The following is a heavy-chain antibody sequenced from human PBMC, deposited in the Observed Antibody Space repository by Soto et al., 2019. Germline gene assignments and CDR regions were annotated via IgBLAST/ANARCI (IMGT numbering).Heavy chain of an antibody. CDR3: ARRRRNFAY. CDR2: IFSSGST. CDR1: GGSISNYY. D-gene: IGHD6-25*01. Sequence: SETLSLTCTVSGGSISNYYWSWIRQPPGKGLQWIGYIFSSGSTNYNPSLKSRVTISVDTSKNQFSLNLSSVTAADTAVYYCARRRRNFAYGGQGSVVTVS. J-gene: IGHJ4*02. V-gene: IGHV4-59*08.